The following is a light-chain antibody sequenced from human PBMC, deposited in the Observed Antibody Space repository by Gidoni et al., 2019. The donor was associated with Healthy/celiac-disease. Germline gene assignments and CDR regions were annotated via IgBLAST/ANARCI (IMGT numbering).Light chain of an antibody. CDR3: QQRSNWPPT. CDR2: DAS. CDR1: QSVSSY. V-gene: IGKV3-11*01. Sequence: EIVATQSPATLSLSPGERATLSGRASQSVSSYLAWYQQKPGQAPRLLIYDASNRATGIPARFSGSVSETDFTLTISSLEPEDFAVYYCQQRSNWPPTFGPGTKVDIK. J-gene: IGKJ3*01.